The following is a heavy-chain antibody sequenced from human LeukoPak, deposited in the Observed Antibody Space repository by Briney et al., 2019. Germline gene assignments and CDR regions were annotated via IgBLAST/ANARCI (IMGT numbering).Heavy chain of an antibody. CDR2: ISAYNGNT. Sequence: ASVKVSCKASGYTFTSYGISWVRQAPGQGLEWMGWISAYNGNTNYAQKLQGRVTMTTDTSTSTAYMELRSLRSDDTAVYYCARDPIPPRENFWSGLYPPHAFDIWGQGTMVTVSS. D-gene: IGHD3-3*01. J-gene: IGHJ3*02. CDR3: ARDPIPPRENFWSGLYPPHAFDI. CDR1: GYTFTSYG. V-gene: IGHV1-18*01.